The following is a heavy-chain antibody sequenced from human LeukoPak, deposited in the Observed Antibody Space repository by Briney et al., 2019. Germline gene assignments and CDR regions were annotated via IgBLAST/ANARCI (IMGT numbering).Heavy chain of an antibody. CDR1: GFTFSSYA. D-gene: IGHD6-19*01. CDR3: AKLIAVGRYYFDY. Sequence: GGSLRLPCAASGFTFSSYAMSWVRQAPGKGLEWVSAISGSGGSTYYADSVKGRFTISRDNSKNTLYLQMNSLRAEDTAVYYCAKLIAVGRYYFDYWGQGTLVTVSS. V-gene: IGHV3-23*01. J-gene: IGHJ4*02. CDR2: ISGSGGST.